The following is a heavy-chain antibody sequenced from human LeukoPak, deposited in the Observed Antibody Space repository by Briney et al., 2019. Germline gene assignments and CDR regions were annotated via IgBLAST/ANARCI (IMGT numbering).Heavy chain of an antibody. CDR3: ARGSGSYPPLDY. D-gene: IGHD3-10*01. CDR2: IYTSGST. J-gene: IGHJ4*02. Sequence: SETLSLTCTVSGDSISSYWSWIRQPAGKGLEWIERIYTSGSTNYNPSLKSRVTMSVDTSKNQFSLKLSSVTAADTAVYYCARGSGSYPPLDYWGQGTLVTVSS. V-gene: IGHV4-4*07. CDR1: GDSISSY.